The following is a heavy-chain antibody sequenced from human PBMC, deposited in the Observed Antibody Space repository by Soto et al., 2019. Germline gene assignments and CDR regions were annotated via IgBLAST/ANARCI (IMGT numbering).Heavy chain of an antibody. CDR2: IYYSGST. Sequence: SETLSLTCTVSGGSISSYYWSWIRQPPGKGLEWIGYIYYSGSTDYNPSLKRRVTISVDTSKNQFSLKLSSVTAADTAVYYCAKNWNWGSLVHWGEGTLVTVS. CDR3: AKNWNWGSLVH. V-gene: IGHV4-59*08. J-gene: IGHJ4*02. CDR1: GGSISSYY. D-gene: IGHD7-27*01.